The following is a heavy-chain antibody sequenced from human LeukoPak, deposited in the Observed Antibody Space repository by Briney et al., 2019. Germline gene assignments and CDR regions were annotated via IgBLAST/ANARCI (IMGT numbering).Heavy chain of an antibody. J-gene: IGHJ2*01. CDR1: GGFINTPSYH. CDR3: ARHVRWLQLTLYFDI. Sequence: SETLSLTCTVSGGFINTPSYHWGWIRQSPGRGLEWIGSIYYTGSTSSNPSLNSRVTMSVDTSKKQFSLKLNSMTAADTAVYYCARHVRWLQLTLYFDIWGRGTLVTVSS. V-gene: IGHV4-39*01. CDR2: IYYTGST. D-gene: IGHD5-24*01.